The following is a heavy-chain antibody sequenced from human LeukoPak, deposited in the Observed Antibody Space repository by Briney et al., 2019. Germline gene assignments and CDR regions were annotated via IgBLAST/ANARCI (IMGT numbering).Heavy chain of an antibody. J-gene: IGHJ3*02. V-gene: IGHV3-11*01. D-gene: IGHD2-15*01. CDR3: AKDNCSGGSCYRRPDAFDI. Sequence: GGSLRLSCAASGFNLRDYYMSWVRQAPGKGLEWVSYITGDSSIIYYADSVKGRFTISRDNSKNTLYLQMNSLRAEDTAVYYCAKDNCSGGSCYRRPDAFDIWGQGTMVTVSS. CDR1: GFNLRDYY. CDR2: ITGDSSII.